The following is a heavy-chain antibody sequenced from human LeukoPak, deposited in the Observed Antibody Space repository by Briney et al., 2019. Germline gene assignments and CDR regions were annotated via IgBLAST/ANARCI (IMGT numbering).Heavy chain of an antibody. D-gene: IGHD6-6*01. Sequence: GGSLRLSCTASDLPFNPYTMHWVRQAPGKGLEWIAYITGNSDTIYYADSVEGRFTISRDNAKKSLFLQMSSLRAEDTALYYCTRDSAVVAFDVWGQGTLVSVSS. J-gene: IGHJ3*01. CDR1: DLPFNPYT. CDR3: TRDSAVVAFDV. CDR2: ITGNSDTI. V-gene: IGHV3-48*04.